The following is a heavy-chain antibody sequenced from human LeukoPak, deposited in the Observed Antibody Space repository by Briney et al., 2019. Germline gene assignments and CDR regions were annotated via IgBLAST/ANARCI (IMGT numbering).Heavy chain of an antibody. V-gene: IGHV4-34*01. J-gene: IGHJ4*02. CDR3: ARGAYYGSGSYHLGY. Sequence: PSETLSLTCAVYGGSFSGYYWSWIRQPPGKGLEWIGEINHSGSTNYNPSLKSRVTISVDTSKNQFSLKLSSVTAADTAVYYLARGAYYGSGSYHLGYWGQGTLVTVSS. CDR2: INHSGST. D-gene: IGHD3-10*01. CDR1: GGSFSGYY.